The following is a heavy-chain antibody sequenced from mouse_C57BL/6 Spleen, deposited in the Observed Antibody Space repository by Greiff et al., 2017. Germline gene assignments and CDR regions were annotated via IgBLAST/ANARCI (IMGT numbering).Heavy chain of an antibody. Sequence: VQLQQSGPELVKPGASVKISCKASGYSFTDYNMNWVKQSHGKSLEWIGVINPNYGTTSYNQKFKGKATLTVDQSSSTAYMQLNSLTSEDSAVYYWARCYDGSRDYFDYWGQGTTLTVSS. CDR1: GYSFTDYN. V-gene: IGHV1-39*01. CDR2: INPNYGTT. J-gene: IGHJ2*01. D-gene: IGHD1-1*01. CDR3: ARCYDGSRDYFDY.